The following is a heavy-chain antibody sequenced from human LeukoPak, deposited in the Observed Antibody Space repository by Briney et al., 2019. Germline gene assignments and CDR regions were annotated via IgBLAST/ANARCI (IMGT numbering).Heavy chain of an antibody. CDR1: GFTFSSYA. Sequence: GGSLRLSCAASGFTFSSYAMSWVRQAPGKGLEWVSAISGSGGSTYYADSVKGRFTISRDNSKNTLYLQMNSLRAVDTAVYYCAKAPSKTSIAARPGLYWGQGTLVTVSS. V-gene: IGHV3-23*01. D-gene: IGHD6-6*01. J-gene: IGHJ4*02. CDR3: AKAPSKTSIAARPGLY. CDR2: ISGSGGST.